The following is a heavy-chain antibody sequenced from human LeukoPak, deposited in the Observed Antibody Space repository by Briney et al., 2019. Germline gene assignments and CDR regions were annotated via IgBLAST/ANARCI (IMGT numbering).Heavy chain of an antibody. D-gene: IGHD1-26*01. CDR3: ARATVGATLIWGGHFDY. CDR2: IYSGGKT. J-gene: IGHJ4*02. V-gene: IGHV3-53*01. Sequence: PGGSLRLSCTASGFDVSSNYMSWVRQAPGKGLEWVSVIYSGGKTYYADSVKGRFTISRDNSKNTLLLQMNSLRAEDTALYYCARATVGATLIWGGHFDYWGQGALVTVAS. CDR1: GFDVSSNY.